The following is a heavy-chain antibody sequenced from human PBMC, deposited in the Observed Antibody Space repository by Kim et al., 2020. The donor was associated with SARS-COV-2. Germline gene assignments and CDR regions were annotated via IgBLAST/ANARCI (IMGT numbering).Heavy chain of an antibody. Sequence: GVSLRLSCAASGFTFSSYSMNWVRQAPGKGLEWVSSISSSSSYIYYADSVKGRFTISRDNAKNSLYLQMNSLRAEDTAVYYCASPPGYYYDSSGYYYRWGQGTLVTVSS. D-gene: IGHD3-22*01. CDR1: GFTFSSYS. CDR2: ISSSSSYI. V-gene: IGHV3-21*01. J-gene: IGHJ5*02. CDR3: ASPPGYYYDSSGYYYR.